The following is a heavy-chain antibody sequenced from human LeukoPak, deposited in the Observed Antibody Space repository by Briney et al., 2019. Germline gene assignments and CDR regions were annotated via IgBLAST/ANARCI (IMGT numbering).Heavy chain of an antibody. CDR3: ARDNTRWSFDY. V-gene: IGHV1-46*01. J-gene: IGHJ4*02. CDR2: INPSGGGT. D-gene: IGHD2-15*01. CDR1: VNSFISYK. Sequence: ASVNVSCKASVNSFISYKMHWVRQAPAQGLEWMGIINPSGGGTNYAQKFRGRVTMTSDTSTGTVYMELSGLRSEDTAVYHCARDNTRWSFDYWGQGILVTVSS.